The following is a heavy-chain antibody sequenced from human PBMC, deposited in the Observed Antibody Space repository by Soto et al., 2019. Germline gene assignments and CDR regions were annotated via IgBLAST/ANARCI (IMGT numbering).Heavy chain of an antibody. Sequence: QVHLEQSGAEVKKPGDSVKVSCKASGYTFTHFYITWVRQAPGQGLEWMGAISPHNFNTNFAQKFQGRVTLTTDTSTNTAYMEPRSLTSDDTAVYYCARDEGGYDILTGYYKAHHFDYWGPGVLVTVSS. CDR1: GYTFTHFY. D-gene: IGHD3-9*01. J-gene: IGHJ4*02. V-gene: IGHV1-18*01. CDR3: ARDEGGYDILTGYYKAHHFDY. CDR2: ISPHNFNT.